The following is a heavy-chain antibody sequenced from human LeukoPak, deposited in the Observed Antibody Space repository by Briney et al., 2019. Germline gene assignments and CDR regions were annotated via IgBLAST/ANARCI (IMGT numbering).Heavy chain of an antibody. Sequence: GSSVKVSCKASGGTFSSYAIGWVRQAPGQGLEWMGRIIPILGIANYAQKFQGRVTITADKSTSTAYMELSSLRSEDTAVYYCARVGGCSGGSCYPRLDYWGQGTLVTVSS. CDR2: IIPILGIA. V-gene: IGHV1-69*04. D-gene: IGHD2-15*01. CDR1: GGTFSSYA. J-gene: IGHJ4*02. CDR3: ARVGGCSGGSCYPRLDY.